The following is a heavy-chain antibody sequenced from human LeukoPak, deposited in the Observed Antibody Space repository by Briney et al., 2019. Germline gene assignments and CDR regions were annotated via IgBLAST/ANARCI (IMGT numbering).Heavy chain of an antibody. Sequence: ASVKVSCTASGYTFTSYGISWVRQAPGQGLEWMGWISAYNGNTNYAQKLQGRVTMTTHTSTSTAYMELRSLRSDDTAVYYCARIAPSLYHYDSSGYPDYWGQGTLVTVSS. CDR1: GYTFTSYG. V-gene: IGHV1-18*01. CDR2: ISAYNGNT. D-gene: IGHD3-22*01. J-gene: IGHJ4*02. CDR3: ARIAPSLYHYDSSGYPDY.